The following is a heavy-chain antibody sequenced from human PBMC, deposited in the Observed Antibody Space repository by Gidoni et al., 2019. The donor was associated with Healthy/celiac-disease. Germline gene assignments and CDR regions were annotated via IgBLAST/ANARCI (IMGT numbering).Heavy chain of an antibody. CDR2: ISSSRSYI. D-gene: IGHD5-18*01. Sequence: EVQLVESGGGLVKPGGSLRLSCAASGFPFRSYSMNWVRQAPGKGLEWVSSISSSRSYIYYADSVKGRFTISRDNAKNSPYLQMNSLRAEDTAVYYCARVGPGYSYGEVGYWGQGTLVTVSS. V-gene: IGHV3-21*01. J-gene: IGHJ4*02. CDR1: GFPFRSYS. CDR3: ARVGPGYSYGEVGY.